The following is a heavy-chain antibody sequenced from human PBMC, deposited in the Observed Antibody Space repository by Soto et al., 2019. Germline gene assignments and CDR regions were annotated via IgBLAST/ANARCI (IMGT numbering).Heavy chain of an antibody. CDR3: AKEGHSGLYYFDY. CDR2: ISGRGDSP. CDR1: GFTFSNYA. J-gene: IGHJ4*02. V-gene: IGHV3-23*01. Sequence: GGSLRRACAASGFTFSNYAMSWVRQAPGKGLEWVSIISGRGDSPDCADSVKGRFTISRDNSRNTLYLQMNSLRAGDSAKYYCAKEGHSGLYYFDYWGQGTLVTVSS. D-gene: IGHD6-19*01.